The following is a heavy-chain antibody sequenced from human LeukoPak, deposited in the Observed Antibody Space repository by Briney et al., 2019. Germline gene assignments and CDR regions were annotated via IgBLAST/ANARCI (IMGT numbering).Heavy chain of an antibody. CDR2: ISYDGSDR. Sequence: GGSLRLSCVASGFTFSSYGMHWVRQAPGKGPEWVAVISYDGSDRYYANFVKGRFTISRDNSKNTLFLQTNSMRPEDTAVYYCAKGVSRGVDPTGLEYWGQGTLVTVSS. CDR1: GFTFSSYG. D-gene: IGHD1-1*01. CDR3: AKGVSRGVDPTGLEY. V-gene: IGHV3-30*18. J-gene: IGHJ4*02.